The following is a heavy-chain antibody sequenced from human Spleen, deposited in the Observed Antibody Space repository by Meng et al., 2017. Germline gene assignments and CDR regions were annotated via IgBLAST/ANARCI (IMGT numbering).Heavy chain of an antibody. CDR1: GFTFSDYY. V-gene: IGHV3-11*04. CDR2: ISSSGSTI. Sequence: GESLKISCAASGFTFSDYYMSWVRQAPGKGLEWLTYISSSGSTIYYADSVKGRFTISRDNAKNSLYLEMNSLRAEDTAVYYCAGLRYFDLYYFNYWGQGTLVTVSS. J-gene: IGHJ4*02. D-gene: IGHD3-9*01. CDR3: AGLRYFDLYYFNY.